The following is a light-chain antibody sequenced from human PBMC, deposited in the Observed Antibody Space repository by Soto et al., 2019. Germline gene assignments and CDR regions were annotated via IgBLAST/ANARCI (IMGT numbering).Light chain of an antibody. J-gene: IGKJ1*01. V-gene: IGKV3-20*01. CDR1: QSVSSSY. Sequence: EIVLTQSPGTLSLSPGERATLSCRASQSVSSSYLAWYQQKPGQAPRLLIYGTSSRATAIPDRFSGSGSGTDFTITISSLEPEDFAVYCCQQYGSSSWTFGQGTKVEIK. CDR2: GTS. CDR3: QQYGSSSWT.